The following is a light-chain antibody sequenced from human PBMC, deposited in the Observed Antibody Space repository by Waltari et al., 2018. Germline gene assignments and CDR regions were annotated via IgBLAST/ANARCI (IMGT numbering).Light chain of an antibody. CDR2: KAS. Sequence: DIQITQSPSSLSASVGDRVTITCRASENVNNYLNWYQQKPGKAPKLLIYKASTLQSGVPSRFSGSGSGTDYTFTISSLQSEDVATYYCQHGFGTPFTFGPGTKLDI. J-gene: IGKJ3*01. CDR1: ENVNNY. CDR3: QHGFGTPFT. V-gene: IGKV1-39*01.